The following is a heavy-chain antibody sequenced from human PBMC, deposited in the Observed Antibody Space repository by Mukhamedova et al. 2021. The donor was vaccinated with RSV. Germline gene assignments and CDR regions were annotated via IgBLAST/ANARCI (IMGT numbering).Heavy chain of an antibody. CDR1: GYSFSDHW. CDR3: ARHFGVTRTWY. D-gene: IGHD3-10*01. J-gene: IGHJ2*01. Sequence: SGYSFSDHWIGWVRQMPGKGLEWMGIIFPGDSDTRYNPSFHGRVTISADKSVSTTYLEWKNLEASDSATYYFARHFGVTRTWY. V-gene: IGHV5-51*01. CDR2: IFPGDSDT.